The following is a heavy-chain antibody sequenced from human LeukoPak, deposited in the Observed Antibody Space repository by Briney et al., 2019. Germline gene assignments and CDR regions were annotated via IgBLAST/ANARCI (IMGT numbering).Heavy chain of an antibody. D-gene: IGHD2-2*02. CDR3: ATASVPGAIEGPFDALDI. V-gene: IGHV1-69*05. J-gene: IGHJ3*02. Sequence: ASVKVSCRPSGDSFSYYAIHWVRQAPGQGLEWMGGIIPIFATTNYAQRFQGRVTITTDESTTTAYMELSSLRSEDTAVHYCATASVPGAIEGPFDALDIWGQGTMVTVSS. CDR1: GDSFSYYA. CDR2: IIPIFATT.